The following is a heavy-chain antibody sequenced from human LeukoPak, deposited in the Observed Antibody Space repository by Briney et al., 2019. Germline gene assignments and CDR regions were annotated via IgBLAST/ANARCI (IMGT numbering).Heavy chain of an antibody. CDR3: ARSGSRGSSRSWFDP. V-gene: IGHV1-18*01. J-gene: IGHJ5*02. D-gene: IGHD6-19*01. Sequence: ASVKVSCKASGYTFTSYGISWVRQAPGQGLEWMGWISAYNGNTNYAQKLQGRVTMTTDTSTSTAYTELRSLRSDDTAVYYCARSGSRGSSRSWFDPWGQGTLVTVSS. CDR2: ISAYNGNT. CDR1: GYTFTSYG.